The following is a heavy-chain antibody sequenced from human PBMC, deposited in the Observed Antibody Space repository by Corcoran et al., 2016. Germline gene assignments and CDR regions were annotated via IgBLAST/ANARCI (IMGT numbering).Heavy chain of an antibody. J-gene: IGHJ4*02. CDR2: ISYDGKVQ. CDR1: GFTFSNYG. V-gene: IGHV3-30*18. CDR3: AKESAVKVATSTDY. Sequence: QVQLVESGGGVVQPGRSLTLSCAASGFTFSNYGMHWVRQAPGKGLEWVADISYDGKVQHYADSVKGRFTISRDNSKNILYLQMNRLRVEDTAVFYCAKESAVKVATSTDYWGQGTQVTVSS. D-gene: IGHD5-12*01.